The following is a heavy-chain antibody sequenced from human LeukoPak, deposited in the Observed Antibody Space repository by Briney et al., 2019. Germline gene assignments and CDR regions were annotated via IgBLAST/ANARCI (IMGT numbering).Heavy chain of an antibody. D-gene: IGHD3-22*01. CDR2: ISSSSSYI. Sequence: PGGSLRLSCAASGFTFSSYSMNWVRQAPGKGLEWVSSISSSSSYIYYADSVKGRFTISRDNAKNSLYLQMNSLRAEDTAVYYCARDVGSSGYQNWFDPWGQGTLVTVSS. CDR1: GFTFSSYS. V-gene: IGHV3-21*01. CDR3: ARDVGSSGYQNWFDP. J-gene: IGHJ5*02.